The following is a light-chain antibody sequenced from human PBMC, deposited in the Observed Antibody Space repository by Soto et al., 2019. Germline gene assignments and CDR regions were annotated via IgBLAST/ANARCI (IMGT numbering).Light chain of an antibody. CDR2: GIS. CDR1: QSVTNSF. V-gene: IGKV3-20*01. Sequence: ENVLTQSPGTLSLSPGERATLSCRASQSVTNSFFAWYQQKPGQAPRLLIYGISSRATGIPDRFSGSGSATDFTLTISRLEPEDFVVYYCQQYISLPHTFGQGTKLEVK. J-gene: IGKJ2*01. CDR3: QQYISLPHT.